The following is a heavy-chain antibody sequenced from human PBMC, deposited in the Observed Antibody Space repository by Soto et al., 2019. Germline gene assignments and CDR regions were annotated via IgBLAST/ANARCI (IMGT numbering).Heavy chain of an antibody. J-gene: IGHJ4*02. Sequence: GGSLRLSCAASGFTFSTYAMHWVRQAPGKGLEWVAVVSYDGTNKYYADSVKGRFTISRDNSKNTLYLQMNSLRAEDTAVYYCGKDGREKNTVTTTGYPEFDYWSQGTLVTVSS. D-gene: IGHD4-17*01. CDR3: GKDGREKNTVTTTGYPEFDY. CDR1: GFTFSTYA. CDR2: VSYDGTNK. V-gene: IGHV3-30-3*01.